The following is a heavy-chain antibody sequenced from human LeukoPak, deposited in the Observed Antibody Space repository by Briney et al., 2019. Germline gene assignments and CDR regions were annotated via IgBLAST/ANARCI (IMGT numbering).Heavy chain of an antibody. CDR3: ARVSYEYSSGWDEGIYFDY. Sequence: SETLSLTCTVSGGSISSGDYYWSWIRQPPGKGLEWIGYIYYSGSTYYNPSLKSRVTISVDTSKNQFSLKLSSVTAADTAVYYCARVSYEYSSGWDEGIYFDYWGQGTLVTVSS. CDR2: IYYSGST. V-gene: IGHV4-30-4*01. CDR1: GGSISSGDYY. J-gene: IGHJ4*02. D-gene: IGHD6-19*01.